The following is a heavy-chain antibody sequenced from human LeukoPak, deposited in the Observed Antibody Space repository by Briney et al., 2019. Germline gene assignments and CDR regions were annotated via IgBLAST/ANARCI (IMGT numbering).Heavy chain of an antibody. J-gene: IGHJ5*02. D-gene: IGHD4-23*01. CDR1: GYMFTSDW. CDR3: ARGSAVVTHRNIFDP. Sequence: GESLKISCKGSGYMFTSDWIGWVRQMPGKGLEWMGIIHPGDSDPRYSPSFQGQVTISADKSISTAYLQWSSLKASDTAMYYCARGSAVVTHRNIFDPWGQGTLVTVSS. V-gene: IGHV5-51*01. CDR2: IHPGDSDP.